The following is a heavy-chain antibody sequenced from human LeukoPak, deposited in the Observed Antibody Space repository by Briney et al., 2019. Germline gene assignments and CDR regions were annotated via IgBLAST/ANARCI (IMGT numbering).Heavy chain of an antibody. D-gene: IGHD6-13*01. J-gene: IGHJ6*03. CDR2: IIPIFGTA. V-gene: IGHV1-69*06. Sequence: ASVKVSCKASGGIFSSYAISWVRQAHGQGLEWMGGIIPIFGTANYAQKFQGRVTITADKSTSTAYMELSSLRSEDTAVYYCARTFEHSSSWLWLPYYYYYYMDVWGKGTTVTVSS. CDR1: GGIFSSYA. CDR3: ARTFEHSSSWLWLPYYYYYYMDV.